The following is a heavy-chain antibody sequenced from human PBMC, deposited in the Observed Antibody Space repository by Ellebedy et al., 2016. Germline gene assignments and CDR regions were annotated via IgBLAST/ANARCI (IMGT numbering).Heavy chain of an antibody. CDR3: ARQVKAAAGIQPNFDY. V-gene: IGHV1-18*01. Sequence: ASVKVSCKASGYTFTNYDINWVRQATGQGLEWMGWISAYNGNTNYAQKLQGRVTMTTDTSTSTAYLDLSSLRSEDTAVYYCARQVKAAAGIQPNFDYWGQGTLVTVSS. CDR1: GYTFTNYD. D-gene: IGHD6-13*01. CDR2: ISAYNGNT. J-gene: IGHJ4*02.